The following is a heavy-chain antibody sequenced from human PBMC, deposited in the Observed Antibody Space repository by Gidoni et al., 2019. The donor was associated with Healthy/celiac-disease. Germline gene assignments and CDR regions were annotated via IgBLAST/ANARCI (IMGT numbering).Heavy chain of an antibody. V-gene: IGHV5-10-1*01. D-gene: IGHD6-6*01. CDR2: IDPSDSYT. CDR3: ARHKDSSSFPDY. J-gene: IGHJ4*02. CDR1: GYSFTSYW. Sequence: ISCKGSGYSFTSYWISWVRQMPGKGLEWMGRIDPSDSYTNYSPSFQGHVTISADKSISTAYLQWSSLKASDTAMYYCARHKDSSSFPDYWGQGTLVTVSS.